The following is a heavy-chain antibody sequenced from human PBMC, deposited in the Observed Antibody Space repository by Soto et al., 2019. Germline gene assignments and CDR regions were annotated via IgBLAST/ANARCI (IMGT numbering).Heavy chain of an antibody. CDR2: ISESGGRT. D-gene: IGHD6-13*01. V-gene: IGHV3-23*01. CDR1: GWNIGRQA. Sequence: PLSLSCAASGWNIGRQAMSRVRQAPGKGLDCASAISESGGRTYSADPVKGRFTITRDNSKNTLYLQMSGLGAEETAVYYCARGISAGKCSPPDFWSQGSQVTV. J-gene: IGHJ4*02. CDR3: ARGISAGKCSPPDF.